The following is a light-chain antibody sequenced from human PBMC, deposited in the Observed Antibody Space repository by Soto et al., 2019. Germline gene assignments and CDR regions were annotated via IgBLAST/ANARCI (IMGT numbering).Light chain of an antibody. CDR3: QQRSNWPPLT. V-gene: IGKV3-11*01. Sequence: EIVLTQSPATLSLSPGERATLSCRASQNINYYLAWYQQKPGQAPRLLIYDASNRATGIPARFSGSGSGTDFTLTISSLEPEDFAVYYCQQRSNWPPLTFGGGTKVEIK. J-gene: IGKJ4*01. CDR1: QNINYY. CDR2: DAS.